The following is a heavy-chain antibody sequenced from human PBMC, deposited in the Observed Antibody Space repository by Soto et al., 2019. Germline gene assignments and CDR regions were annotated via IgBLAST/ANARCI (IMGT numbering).Heavy chain of an antibody. CDR1: GFTFTDYY. CDR2: ISSSSSCT. J-gene: IGHJ3*02. Sequence: PGGSLRLSCAASGFTFTDYYMSWIRQAPGKGLEWVSYISSSSSCTNYEDSVKGRFTISRDNAKNSLYLQMNSLRAEDTAVYYCARVRRLASDAFDIWGQGTMVTVSS. V-gene: IGHV3-11*05. D-gene: IGHD4-17*01. CDR3: ARVRRLASDAFDI.